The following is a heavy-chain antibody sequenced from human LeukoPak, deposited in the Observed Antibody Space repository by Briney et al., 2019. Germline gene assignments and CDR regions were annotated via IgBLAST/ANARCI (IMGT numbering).Heavy chain of an antibody. CDR2: STWNGDII. CDR1: GFTFDDYA. CDR3: AKGRKSSYDAFDI. Sequence: PGRSLRLSCAASGFTFDDYAMHWVRQAPGKGLEWVSGSTWNGDIIAYADSVKGRFTVSRDNAKNSLYLQMNSLRGDDTALYYCAKGRKSSYDAFDIWGQGTMVTVS. V-gene: IGHV3-9*01. J-gene: IGHJ3*02.